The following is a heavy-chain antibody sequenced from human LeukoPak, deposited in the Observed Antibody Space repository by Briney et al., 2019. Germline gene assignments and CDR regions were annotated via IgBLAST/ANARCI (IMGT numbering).Heavy chain of an antibody. CDR1: GFKFDDFD. CDR2: INWDGGST. J-gene: IGHJ4*02. Sequence: PGGSLRLSCAASGFKFDDFDMSWVRQDPAKGLEWVSSINWDGGSTYYADSVKGRVTISRDNVENSLHLQMNSLRVEDTAVYYCVTGGSGTYYKWGQGTLVTVSS. CDR3: VTGGSGTYYK. D-gene: IGHD1-26*01. V-gene: IGHV3-20*04.